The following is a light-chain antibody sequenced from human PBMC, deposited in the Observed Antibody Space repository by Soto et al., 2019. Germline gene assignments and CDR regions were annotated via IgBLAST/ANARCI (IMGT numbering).Light chain of an antibody. J-gene: IGLJ2*01. CDR3: SSYTSSITVV. CDR2: EVS. CDR1: RSDIGSYNR. V-gene: IGLV2-18*02. Sequence: QSALTQPPSVSGSPGQSVTISCTGTRSDIGSYNRVSWYQQPPGAAPKLMIYEVSNRPSGVPDRFSGSKSGNTASLTISGLQADDEADYYCSSYTSSITVVFGGGTKLTVL.